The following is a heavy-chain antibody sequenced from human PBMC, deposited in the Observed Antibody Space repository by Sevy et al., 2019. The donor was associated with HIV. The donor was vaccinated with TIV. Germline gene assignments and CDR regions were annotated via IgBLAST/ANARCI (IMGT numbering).Heavy chain of an antibody. CDR3: ARDLGSSLNWFDP. CDR1: GDSVSSNSAA. D-gene: IGHD6-19*01. J-gene: IGHJ5*02. Sequence: SQTLSLTCAISGDSVSSNSAAWNWIRQSPSRGLEWLGRTYYRSKWYNDYAVSVKSRITINPETSKAQFSLQLNSVSPEDTAVYYCARDLGSSLNWFDPWGQGTLVTVSS. V-gene: IGHV6-1*01. CDR2: TYYRSKWYN.